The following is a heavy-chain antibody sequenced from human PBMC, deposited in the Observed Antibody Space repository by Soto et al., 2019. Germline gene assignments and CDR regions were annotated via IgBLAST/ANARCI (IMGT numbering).Heavy chain of an antibody. CDR2: IWYDGSNK. Sequence: QVQLVESGGGVVQPGRSLRLSCAASGFTFSSYGMHWVRQAPGKGLEWVAVIWYDGSNKYYADSVKGRFTIYRDNSKNTLYLQMNSLRAEDTAVYYCARDSGPGFVWGSSSLDYWGQGTLVTVSS. CDR1: GFTFSSYG. V-gene: IGHV3-33*01. J-gene: IGHJ4*02. CDR3: ARDSGPGFVWGSSSLDY. D-gene: IGHD3-16*01.